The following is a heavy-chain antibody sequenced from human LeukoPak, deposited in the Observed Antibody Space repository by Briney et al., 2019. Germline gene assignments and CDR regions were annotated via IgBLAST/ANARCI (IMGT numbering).Heavy chain of an antibody. Sequence: GGSLSLSCAASGFTLSNYGMHWVRQAPGKGLEWVGFIRYDGSNKYCADSVKGRFTVSRDNPKNTLYLQMNSLRAEDTAAYYCAREKNDYGDYSYMDDWGKGSAATVCS. V-gene: IGHV3-30*02. CDR3: AREKNDYGDYSYMDD. CDR2: IRYDGSNK. CDR1: GFTLSNYG. J-gene: IGHJ6*03. D-gene: IGHD4-17*01.